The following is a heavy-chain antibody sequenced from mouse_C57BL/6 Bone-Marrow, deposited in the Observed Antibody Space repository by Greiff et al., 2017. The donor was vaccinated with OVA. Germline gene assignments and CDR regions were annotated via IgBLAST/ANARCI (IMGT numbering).Heavy chain of an antibody. CDR1: GFTFSDYY. J-gene: IGHJ4*01. CDR2: ISNGGGST. Sequence: EVKLVESGGGLVQPGGSLKLSCAASGFTFSDYYMYWVRQTPEKRLEWVAYISNGGGSTYYPDTVKGRFTISRDNAKNTLYLQMSRLKSEDTAMYYCARHHGAYYAMDYWGQGTSVTVSS. V-gene: IGHV5-12*01. CDR3: ARHHGAYYAMDY.